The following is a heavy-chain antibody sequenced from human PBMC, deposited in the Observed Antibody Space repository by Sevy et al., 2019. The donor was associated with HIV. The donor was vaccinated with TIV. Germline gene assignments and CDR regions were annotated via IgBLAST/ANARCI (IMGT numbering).Heavy chain of an antibody. CDR3: ARDPGPWEDGYNIFTFHY. Sequence: ASVKVSCKASGYTFTGYYMHWVRQAPGQGLEWMGWINPNSGGTNYAQKFQGRVTMTRDTSISTAYMELSRLRSDDTAVYYCARDPGPWEDGYNIFTFHYWGQGTLVTVSS. J-gene: IGHJ4*02. CDR1: GYTFTGYY. CDR2: INPNSGGT. D-gene: IGHD5-12*01. V-gene: IGHV1-2*02.